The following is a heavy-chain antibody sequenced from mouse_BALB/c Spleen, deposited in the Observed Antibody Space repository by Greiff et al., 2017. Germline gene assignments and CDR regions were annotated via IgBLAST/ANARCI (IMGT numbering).Heavy chain of an antibody. Sequence: EVKLMESGGGLVKPGGSLKLSCAASGFTFSSYAMSWVRQTPEKRLEWVATISSGGSYTYYPDSVKGRFTISRDNAKNTLYLQMSSLRSEDTAMYYCARHRGYYGSSWFAYWGQGTLVTVSA. J-gene: IGHJ3*01. V-gene: IGHV5-9-3*01. D-gene: IGHD1-1*01. CDR1: GFTFSSYA. CDR2: ISSGGSYT. CDR3: ARHRGYYGSSWFAY.